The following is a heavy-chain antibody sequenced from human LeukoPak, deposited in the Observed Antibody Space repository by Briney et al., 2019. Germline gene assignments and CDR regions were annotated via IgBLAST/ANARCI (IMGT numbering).Heavy chain of an antibody. CDR1: GFTFSSYA. CDR2: ISSSDGST. V-gene: IGHV3-23*01. CDR3: AKCPYDFWTGYFDY. Sequence: GGSLRLSCAASGFTFSSYALGWVRQAPGKGLEWVSGISSSDGSTYYADSVTGRFTISRDNSKNTLYLQMTSLRAEDTAVYYCAKCPYDFWTGYFDYWGQGTRVTVSS. J-gene: IGHJ4*02. D-gene: IGHD3-3*01.